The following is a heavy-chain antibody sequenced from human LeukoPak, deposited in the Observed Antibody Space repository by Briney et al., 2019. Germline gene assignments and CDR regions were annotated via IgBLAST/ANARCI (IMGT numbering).Heavy chain of an antibody. CDR3: AKGVPAAFWFDY. D-gene: IGHD2-2*01. CDR1: GFTFSSYA. Sequence: PGGSLRLSCAASGFTFSSYAMSWARQAPGKGLEWVSAISGSGGSTYYADSVKGRFTISRDNSKSTLYLQMNSLRAEDTAVYYCAKGVPAAFWFDYWGQGTLVTVSS. CDR2: ISGSGGST. J-gene: IGHJ4*02. V-gene: IGHV3-23*01.